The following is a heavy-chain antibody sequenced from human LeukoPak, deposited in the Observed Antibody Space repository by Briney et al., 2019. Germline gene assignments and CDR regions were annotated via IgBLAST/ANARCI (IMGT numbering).Heavy chain of an antibody. V-gene: IGHV3-48*04. CDR2: IDSSSRTI. CDR1: GFTLSSYS. Sequence: GGSLRLSCAASGFTLSSYSMNWVRQAPGKGLEWISFIDSSSRTIFYAESVKGRFTISRDNAKNSLYLQMNSLRAEDTAVYYCWGFKPRTPAQNWFDPWGQGTLVTVSS. J-gene: IGHJ5*02. CDR3: WGFKPRTPAQNWFDP. D-gene: IGHD3-16*01.